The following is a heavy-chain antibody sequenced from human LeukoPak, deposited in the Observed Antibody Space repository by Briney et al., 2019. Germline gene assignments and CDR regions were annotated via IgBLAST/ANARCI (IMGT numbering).Heavy chain of an antibody. CDR3: AGDTGIAARSNWFDP. V-gene: IGHV1-69*04. Sequence: GASVKVSCKASGGTFSSYAISWVRQAPGQGPEWMGRIISIFGIANYAQKFQGRGTITADKSTSTAYMELSSLRSEDTAVYYCAGDTGIAARSNWFDPWGQGTLVTVSS. J-gene: IGHJ5*02. CDR2: IISIFGIA. D-gene: IGHD6-6*01. CDR1: GGTFSSYA.